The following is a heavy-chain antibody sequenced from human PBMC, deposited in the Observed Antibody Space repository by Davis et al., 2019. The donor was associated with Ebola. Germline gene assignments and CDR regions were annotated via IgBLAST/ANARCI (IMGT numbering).Heavy chain of an antibody. CDR3: ARETYYYDSSGYHRGAFDI. J-gene: IGHJ3*02. CDR2: IYYSGST. CDR1: GGSIISSSSY. D-gene: IGHD3-22*01. Sequence: SETLSLTCTVSGGSIISSSSYWGWIRQPPGKGLEWIGSIYYSGSTNYNPSLKSRVTISVDTSKNQFSLKLSSVTAADTAVYYCARETYYYDSSGYHRGAFDIWGQGTMVTVSS. V-gene: IGHV4-39*07.